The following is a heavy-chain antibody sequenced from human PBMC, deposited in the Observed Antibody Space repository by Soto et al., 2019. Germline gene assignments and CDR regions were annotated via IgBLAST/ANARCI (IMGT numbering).Heavy chain of an antibody. CDR3: ARLYDTSGYYLGPFDY. CDR2: IDWDDDK. Sequence: SGPTLVNPTQTLTLTCTFSGFSLSASGLCVSWLRQPPGKALEWLALIDWDDDKYYSPSLTTRLTISKDTSKNQVVLEVTNVDPMDTATYYCARLYDTSGYYLGPFDYWGRGTLVTVSS. J-gene: IGHJ4*02. D-gene: IGHD3-22*01. CDR1: GFSLSASGLC. V-gene: IGHV2-70*01.